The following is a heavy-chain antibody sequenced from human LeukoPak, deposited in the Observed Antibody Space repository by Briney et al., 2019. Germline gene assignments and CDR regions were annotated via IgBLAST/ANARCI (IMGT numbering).Heavy chain of an antibody. Sequence: GRSLRLSCAASGFTFSSYAMHWVRQAPGKGLEWVAVISYDGSNKYYADSVKGRFTISRDNPKNTLYLQMNSLRAEDTAVYYCARVEYSSSSSLAPDYWGQGTLVTVSS. CDR3: ARVEYSSSSSLAPDY. D-gene: IGHD6-6*01. CDR1: GFTFSSYA. J-gene: IGHJ4*02. CDR2: ISYDGSNK. V-gene: IGHV3-30*01.